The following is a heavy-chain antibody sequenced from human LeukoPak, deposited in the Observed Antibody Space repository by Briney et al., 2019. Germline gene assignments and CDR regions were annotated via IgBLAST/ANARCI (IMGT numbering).Heavy chain of an antibody. Sequence: GGSLRLSCAVSGLNFPSAWMNWVRQPPGKGLEWVSYISSSSSTIYYADSVKGRFTISRDNAKNSLYLKMNSLRDEDTAVYYCATDLTWGSSPLAHWGQGILVTVSS. D-gene: IGHD3-16*01. V-gene: IGHV3-48*02. CDR2: ISSSSSTI. J-gene: IGHJ4*02. CDR3: ATDLTWGSSPLAH. CDR1: GLNFPSAW.